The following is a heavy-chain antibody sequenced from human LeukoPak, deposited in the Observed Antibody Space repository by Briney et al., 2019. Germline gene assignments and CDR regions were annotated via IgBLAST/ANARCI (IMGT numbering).Heavy chain of an antibody. J-gene: IGHJ4*02. CDR1: GGSISSSSYY. CDR3: ARDITTVTSFDY. D-gene: IGHD4-11*01. CDR2: IYYSGST. Sequence: PSETLSLTCTVSGGSISSSSYYWGWIRQAPGKGLEWIGSIYYSGSTYYNPSLKSRVTISVDTSKNQFSLKLSSVTAADTAVYYCARDITTVTSFDYWGQGTLVTVSS. V-gene: IGHV4-39*07.